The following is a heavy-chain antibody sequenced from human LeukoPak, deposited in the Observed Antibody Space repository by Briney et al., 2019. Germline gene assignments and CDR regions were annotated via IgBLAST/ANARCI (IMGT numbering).Heavy chain of an antibody. Sequence: PGGSLRLSCAASGFTFSSYGMHWVRQAPGKGLEWVAVISYDGSNKYYADSVKGRFTISRDNSKSTLYLQMNSLRAEDTAVYYCAKDFNYYDSSGYSVYYYYGIDVWGQGTTVTVSS. V-gene: IGHV3-30*18. J-gene: IGHJ6*02. CDR2: ISYDGSNK. CDR1: GFTFSSYG. CDR3: AKDFNYYDSSGYSVYYYYGIDV. D-gene: IGHD3-22*01.